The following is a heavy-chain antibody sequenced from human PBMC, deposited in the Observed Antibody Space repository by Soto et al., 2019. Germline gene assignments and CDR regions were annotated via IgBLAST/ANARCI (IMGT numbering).Heavy chain of an antibody. J-gene: IGHJ4*02. Sequence: GGSLRLSCAVSGFTVSSNYMSWVRQAPGKGLEWVSVIYSGGSTYYADSVKGRFTISRDNSKNTLYLQMNSLRAEDTAVYYCAKDGGYAYYDSSGYYFGYWGQGTLVTVSS. CDR2: IYSGGST. D-gene: IGHD3-22*01. CDR1: GFTVSSNY. V-gene: IGHV3-53*01. CDR3: AKDGGYAYYDSSGYYFGY.